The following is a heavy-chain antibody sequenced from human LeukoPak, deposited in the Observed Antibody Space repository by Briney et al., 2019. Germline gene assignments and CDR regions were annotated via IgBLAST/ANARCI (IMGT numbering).Heavy chain of an antibody. Sequence: PSETLSLTCTVSGGSISSYYWSWIRQPPGKGLEWIGYIYYSGSTNYNPSLKSRVTISVDTSKNQFSLKLSSVTAADTAVYYCARLWDYYDSSGYNDWGQGTLVTVSS. CDR1: GGSISSYY. V-gene: IGHV4-59*01. J-gene: IGHJ4*02. CDR2: IYYSGST. D-gene: IGHD3-22*01. CDR3: ARLWDYYDSSGYND.